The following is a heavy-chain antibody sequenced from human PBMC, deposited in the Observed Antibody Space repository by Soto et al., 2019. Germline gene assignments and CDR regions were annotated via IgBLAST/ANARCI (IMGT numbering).Heavy chain of an antibody. D-gene: IGHD3-10*01. CDR1: GFTFSSYW. Sequence: GGSLRLSCAASGFTFSSYWMHWFRQAPGKGLVWVSRINSDGSSTSYADSVKGRFTISRDNARNTLYLQMNSLRAEDTAVYYCARDPDLTGFDYWGQGTLVTVSS. CDR2: INSDGSST. V-gene: IGHV3-74*01. CDR3: ARDPDLTGFDY. J-gene: IGHJ4*02.